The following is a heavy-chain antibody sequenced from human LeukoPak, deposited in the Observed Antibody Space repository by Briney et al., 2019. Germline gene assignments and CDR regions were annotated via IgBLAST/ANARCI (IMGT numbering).Heavy chain of an antibody. V-gene: IGHV3-7*01. J-gene: IGHJ4*02. CDR1: GFTFSDYW. CDR3: SRGDPDY. D-gene: IGHD2-21*02. Sequence: PAGGSLRLSCAASGFTFSDYWMQWVRQAPGKGLEWVVNINYHGNENYLVDSVKGRLTISRDNTKNSLFLQMNSLRAEDTAVYYCSRGDPDYWGQGTLVTVSS. CDR2: INYHGNEN.